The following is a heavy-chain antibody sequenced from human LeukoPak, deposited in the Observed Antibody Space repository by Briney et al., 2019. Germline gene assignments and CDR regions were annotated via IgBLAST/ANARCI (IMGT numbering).Heavy chain of an antibody. Sequence: GESLKISCKGSGYSFTSYWIGWVRQMPGKGLEWMGTIYPGDSDTRYSPSFQGQVTISADKSISTAYLQWSSLKASDTAMYYCARQRDSSGYFIPFDPWGQGTLVTVSS. V-gene: IGHV5-51*01. CDR2: IYPGDSDT. J-gene: IGHJ5*02. CDR1: GYSFTSYW. D-gene: IGHD3-22*01. CDR3: ARQRDSSGYFIPFDP.